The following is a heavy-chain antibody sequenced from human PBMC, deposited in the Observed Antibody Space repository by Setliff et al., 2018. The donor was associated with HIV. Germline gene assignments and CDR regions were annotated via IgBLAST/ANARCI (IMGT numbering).Heavy chain of an antibody. D-gene: IGHD3-16*01. CDR2: FSGGRA. Sequence: GGSLRLSCAASGFTFSNYAMNWVRQTPGKGLEWVSTFSGGRAYYADSVKGRFTISRDNSKNTLFLQMNSLRAEDTALYYCAKWGSYSGNFRYFDYWGQGTLVTVSS. V-gene: IGHV3-23*01. CDR1: GFTFSNYA. J-gene: IGHJ4*02. CDR3: AKWGSYSGNFRYFDY.